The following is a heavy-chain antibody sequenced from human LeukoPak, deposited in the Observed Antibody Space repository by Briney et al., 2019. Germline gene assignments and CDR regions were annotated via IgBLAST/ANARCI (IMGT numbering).Heavy chain of an antibody. Sequence: PGGSLRLSCAASGFTFSDYWMHWVRQAPGKGLVWASRLNSDGSSTIYADSVKGRFTISRDNAKNTLYLQMNSLRAEDTAVYYCARGLGGTGDYWGQGTLVTVSS. CDR3: ARGLGGTGDY. CDR2: LNSDGSST. CDR1: GFTFSDYW. J-gene: IGHJ4*02. D-gene: IGHD3-10*01. V-gene: IGHV3-74*01.